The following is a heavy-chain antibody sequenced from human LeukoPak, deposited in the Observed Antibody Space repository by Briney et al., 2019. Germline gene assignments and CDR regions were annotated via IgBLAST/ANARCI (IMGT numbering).Heavy chain of an antibody. CDR1: GGSVSSYY. CDR2: IYYSGRT. CDR3: ARGYCSGGTCYGYFDL. V-gene: IGHV4-59*08. D-gene: IGHD2-15*01. Sequence: SETLSLTCTVSGGSVSSYYWSWIRQPPGKGLEWIGYIYYSGRTNYNPSLKGRVTISVDTSKNQFSLKLSSVTAADTAVYYCARGYCSGGTCYGYFDLWGRGTLVTVSS. J-gene: IGHJ2*01.